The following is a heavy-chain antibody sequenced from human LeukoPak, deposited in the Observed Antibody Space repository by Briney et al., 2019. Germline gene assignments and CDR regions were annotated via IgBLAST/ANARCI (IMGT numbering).Heavy chain of an antibody. CDR1: GFTFSSYG. D-gene: IGHD5/OR15-5a*01. V-gene: IGHV3-30*18. J-gene: IGHJ4*02. Sequence: GGSLRLSCATSGFTFSSYGMHWVRQAPGKGLEWVAVISYDGSNKYYADSVKGRFTISRDNSKNTLYLQMNSLRAEDTAVYYCAKDRLLDYWGQGTLVTVSS. CDR2: ISYDGSNK. CDR3: AKDRLLDY.